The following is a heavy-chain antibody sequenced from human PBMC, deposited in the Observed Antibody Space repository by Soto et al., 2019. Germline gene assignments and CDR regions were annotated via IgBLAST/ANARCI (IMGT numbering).Heavy chain of an antibody. CDR2: IDNSGGTT. CDR1: GFTFSIYA. J-gene: IGHJ4*02. Sequence: PGGSLRLSCAASGFTFSIYAMSWVRQAPGKGLEWVSTIDNSGGTTYYADSVKGRFTISRDMSKNTLYLQMNSLRAEDTAVYYCAKIRDKNMDMNFAYWGQGTVVTVSS. V-gene: IGHV3-23*05. CDR3: AKIRDKNMDMNFAY. D-gene: IGHD2-15*01.